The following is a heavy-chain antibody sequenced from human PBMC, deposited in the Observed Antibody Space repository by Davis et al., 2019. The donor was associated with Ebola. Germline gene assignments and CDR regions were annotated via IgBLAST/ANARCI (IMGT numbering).Heavy chain of an antibody. CDR3: ARGKTAAGEFDC. CDR1: GGTFSSYT. CDR2: IIPILGIA. Sequence: SVKVSCKASGGTFSSYTISWVRQAPGQGLEWTGRIIPILGIANYAQKFQDRLTITADESTTTAYMELTRLRSEDTAVYYCARGKTAAGEFDCWGQGTLVTVSS. D-gene: IGHD6-13*01. V-gene: IGHV1-69*02. J-gene: IGHJ4*02.